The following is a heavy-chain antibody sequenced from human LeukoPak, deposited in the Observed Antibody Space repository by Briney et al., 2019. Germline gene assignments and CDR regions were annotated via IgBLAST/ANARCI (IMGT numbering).Heavy chain of an antibody. CDR1: GGTFSSYT. D-gene: IGHD3-22*01. J-gene: IGHJ5*02. CDR2: IIPILGIA. V-gene: IGHV1-69*02. CDR3: ARADSSGSA. Sequence: GASVKVSCKASGGTFSSYTISWVRQAPGQGLEWMGRIIPILGIANYAQKFQGRVTITADKSTSTAYTELRTLRSEDTAVYYCARADSSGSAWGQGTLVTVSS.